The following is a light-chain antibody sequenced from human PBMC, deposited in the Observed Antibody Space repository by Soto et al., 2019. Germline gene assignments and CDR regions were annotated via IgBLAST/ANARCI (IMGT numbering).Light chain of an antibody. Sequence: SLLTQPSSVSVSPGQSITISCTGASSDVGFSDYVSWYQQHPGKAPKLLIYGVTNRPSGVSNRFSGSKSGNTASLSISGLQAEDEADYYCCSYIHFTTVFSGGTKVTVL. CDR3: CSYIHFTTV. CDR2: GVT. J-gene: IGLJ3*02. V-gene: IGLV2-14*01. CDR1: SSDVGFSDY.